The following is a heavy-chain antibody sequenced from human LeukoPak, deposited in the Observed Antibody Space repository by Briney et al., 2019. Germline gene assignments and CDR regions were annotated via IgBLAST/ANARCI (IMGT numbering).Heavy chain of an antibody. V-gene: IGHV3-74*01. CDR3: AHLGGCSSTSCYTGRYYYYYGMDV. CDR1: GFTFSSYW. Sequence: PGGSLRLSCAASGFTFSSYWMRWVRQAPGKGLVWVSRINSDGSSTSYADSVKGRFTISRDNAKNTLYLQMNSLRAEDTAVYYCAHLGGCSSTSCYTGRYYYYYGMDVWGQGTTVTVSS. J-gene: IGHJ6*02. CDR2: INSDGSST. D-gene: IGHD2-2*02.